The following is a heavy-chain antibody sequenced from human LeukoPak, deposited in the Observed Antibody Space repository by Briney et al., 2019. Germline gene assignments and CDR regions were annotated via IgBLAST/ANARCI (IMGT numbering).Heavy chain of an antibody. Sequence: PGGSLRLSCAASGFAFSNYAMHWVRQAPGKGLEWVAAISYDGSNKYYGDSVKGRFSISRDNSKNTLYLQMNSLRAEDTAVYYCAKGGSSWYYFDYWGQGTTVTVSS. CDR1: GFAFSNYA. V-gene: IGHV3-30*18. CDR3: AKGGSSWYYFDY. CDR2: ISYDGSNK. J-gene: IGHJ4*03. D-gene: IGHD6-13*01.